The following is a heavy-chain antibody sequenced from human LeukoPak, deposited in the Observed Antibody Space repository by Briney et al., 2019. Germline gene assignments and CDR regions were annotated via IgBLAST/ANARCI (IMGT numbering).Heavy chain of an antibody. Sequence: PGGSLRLSCSASGFTFSSYAMHWVRRAPGKGLEYVSAISSNGGSTYYADSVKGRFTISRDNSKNTLYLQMSSLRAEDTAVYYCVKGCSSTSCYFDSWGQGTLVIVSS. V-gene: IGHV3-64D*06. CDR2: ISSNGGST. J-gene: IGHJ4*02. CDR3: VKGCSSTSCYFDS. D-gene: IGHD2-2*01. CDR1: GFTFSSYA.